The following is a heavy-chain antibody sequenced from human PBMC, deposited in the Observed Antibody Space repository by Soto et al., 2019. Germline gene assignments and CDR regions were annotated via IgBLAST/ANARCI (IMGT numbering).Heavy chain of an antibody. CDR3: ARIPGYCSGDSCRIDY. CDR1: GGSISSSSYY. Sequence: QLQLQESVPGLVKPSETLSLTCTVSGGSISSSSYYWGWIRQPPGKGLEWIGSIYYSGSTYYNLSLKSRVTISVDTSKSLFSLKLSSVTAADTAVYFCARIPGYCSGDSCRIDYWGQGTLVTVSS. CDR2: IYYSGST. V-gene: IGHV4-39*02. D-gene: IGHD2-15*01. J-gene: IGHJ4*02.